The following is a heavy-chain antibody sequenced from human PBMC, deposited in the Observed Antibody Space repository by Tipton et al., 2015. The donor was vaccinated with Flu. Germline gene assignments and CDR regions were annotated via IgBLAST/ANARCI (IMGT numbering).Heavy chain of an antibody. CDR2: IYYSGST. CDR3: ARELRGSSSSDDAFDI. CDR1: GGSISSGGYY. D-gene: IGHD6-13*01. J-gene: IGHJ3*02. Sequence: TLSLTCTVSGGSISSGGYYWSWIRQHPGKGLEWIGYIYYSGSTYYNPSLKSRVTISVDTSKNQFSLKLSSVTAADTAVYYCARELRGSSSSDDAFDIWGQGTMVPGSS. V-gene: IGHV4-31*03.